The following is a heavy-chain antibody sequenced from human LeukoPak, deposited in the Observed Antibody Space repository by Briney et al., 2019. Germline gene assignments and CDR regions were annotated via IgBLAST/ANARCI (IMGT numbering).Heavy chain of an antibody. D-gene: IGHD5-24*01. CDR2: IYYSGST. V-gene: IGHV4-30-4*01. J-gene: IGHJ4*02. CDR1: GGSISRGDYY. Sequence: SETLSLTCTVSGGSISRGDYYWSWIRQPPGKGLEWIGYIYYSGSTYNDPSLKSRLIISVDTSKNQFSLKLSSVTAADTAVYYCATDRRKANVEMATITPPNFDYWGQGTLVTVSS. CDR3: ATDRRKANVEMATITPPNFDY.